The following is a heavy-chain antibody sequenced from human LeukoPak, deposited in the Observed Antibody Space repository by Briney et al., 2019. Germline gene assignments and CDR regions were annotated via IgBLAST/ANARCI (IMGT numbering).Heavy chain of an antibody. V-gene: IGHV3-23*01. J-gene: IGHJ3*01. CDR2: ISGSGGST. D-gene: IGHD6-19*01. Sequence: PGGSLRLSCAASGFTFSSYATSWVRQAPGKGLEWVSAISGSGGSTYYADSVKGRFTISRDNSKNTLYLQMNSLRAEDTAVYYCAKRCVRGWSTDAFDFWGQGTMVTVSS. CDR1: GFTFSSYA. CDR3: AKRCVRGWSTDAFDF.